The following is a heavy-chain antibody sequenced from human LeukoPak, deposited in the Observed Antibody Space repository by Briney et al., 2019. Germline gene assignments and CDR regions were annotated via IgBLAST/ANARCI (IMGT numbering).Heavy chain of an antibody. CDR2: ISSNGYTI. V-gene: IGHV3-48*03. CDR1: GFTFSSYE. CDR3: ARLRIQLFDP. D-gene: IGHD5-18*01. Sequence: GGSLRLSCAASGFTFSSYEMNWVRQAPGKGLEWLSYISSNGYTIYYADSVKGRFTISRDNAKNSLYLQMSSLRAEDTAVYYCARLRIQLFDPWGQGTLVTVSS. J-gene: IGHJ5*02.